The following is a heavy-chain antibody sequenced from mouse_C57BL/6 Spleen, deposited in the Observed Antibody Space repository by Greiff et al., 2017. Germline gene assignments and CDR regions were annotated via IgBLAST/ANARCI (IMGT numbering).Heavy chain of an antibody. CDR1: GYTFTSYW. CDR3: ARRATVVATDAMDY. CDR2: IDPNSGGT. D-gene: IGHD1-1*01. J-gene: IGHJ4*01. V-gene: IGHV1-72*01. Sequence: QVQLQQSGAELVKPGASVKLSCKASGYTFTSYWMNWVKQRPGRGLEWIGRIDPNSGGTKYNEKFKSKAPLTVAKPSSTAYMKLSSLTSEDSAVYYCARRATVVATDAMDYWGQGTSVTVSS.